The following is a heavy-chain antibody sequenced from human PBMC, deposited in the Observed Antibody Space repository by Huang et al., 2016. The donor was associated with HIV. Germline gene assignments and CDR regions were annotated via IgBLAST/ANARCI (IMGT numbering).Heavy chain of an antibody. CDR2: ISYDGTRK. CDR3: ARAPEFGNYEFDQ. J-gene: IGHJ4*02. V-gene: IGHV3-30*04. CDR1: GFSFSNYA. D-gene: IGHD4-4*01. Sequence: QVQLVESGGGVVQPGRSLRLSCVASGFSFSNYAVHWFRQAPGKGLGWVAVISYDGTRKYYADSVKGRFTVSRDNSKNTAYVQMNNPRGGDTAVYYCARAPEFGNYEFDQWGLGTLVTVSS.